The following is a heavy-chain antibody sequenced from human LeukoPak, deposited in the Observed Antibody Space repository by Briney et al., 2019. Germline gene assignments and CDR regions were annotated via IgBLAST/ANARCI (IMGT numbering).Heavy chain of an antibody. CDR3: AKDRYSSSWYGAFDI. CDR1: GFTFDDYG. J-gene: IGHJ3*02. Sequence: GGSLRLSCAASGFTFDDYGMSWVRQAPGKGLEWVSGISWNSGSIGYADSVKGRFTISRDNAKNSLYLQMNSLRAEDTALYYCAKDRYSSSWYGAFDIWGQGTMVTVSS. V-gene: IGHV3-9*01. D-gene: IGHD6-13*01. CDR2: ISWNSGSI.